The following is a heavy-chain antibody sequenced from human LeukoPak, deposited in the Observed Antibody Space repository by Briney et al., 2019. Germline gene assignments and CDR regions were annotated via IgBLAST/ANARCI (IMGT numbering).Heavy chain of an antibody. CDR1: GGTFSSYA. CDR3: ARRGYGDPWYFDL. J-gene: IGHJ2*01. CDR2: IIPILGIA. D-gene: IGHD4-17*01. Sequence: SVKVSCKASGGTFSSYAISWVRQAPGQGLEWMGRIIPILGIANYAQKFQGRVTITADKSTSTAYMELSSLRSEDTAVYYCARRGYGDPWYFDLWGRGTLVTVSS. V-gene: IGHV1-69*04.